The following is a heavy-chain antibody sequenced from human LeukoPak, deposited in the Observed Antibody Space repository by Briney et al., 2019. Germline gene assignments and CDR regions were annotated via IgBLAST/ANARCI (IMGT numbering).Heavy chain of an antibody. J-gene: IGHJ4*02. V-gene: IGHV1-2*02. CDR3: ARVWYYYDSSGYYDY. D-gene: IGHD3-22*01. CDR1: GYTFTGYY. CDR2: INPNSGGT. Sequence: GASVKVSCKASGYTFTGYYMHWVRHAPGQGLEWMGWINPNSGGTNYAQKFQGRVTMTRDTSISTAYMELSRLRSDDTAVYYCARVWYYYDSSGYYDYWGQGTLVTVSS.